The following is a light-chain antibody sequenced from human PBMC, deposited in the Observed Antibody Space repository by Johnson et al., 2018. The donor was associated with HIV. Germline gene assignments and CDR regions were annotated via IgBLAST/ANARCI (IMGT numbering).Light chain of an antibody. Sequence: QSVLTQPPSVSAAPGQKVTISCSGSSSNIGKKDVSWYQQFPGTVPKLLIFKNHERPSGIPDRFSGSKSGTSATLGITGLQTGDEGDYYFGTWDSSLNFGGVFGTGTKVTVL. J-gene: IGLJ1*01. CDR1: SSNIGKKD. CDR3: GTWDSSLNFGGV. V-gene: IGLV1-51*02. CDR2: KNH.